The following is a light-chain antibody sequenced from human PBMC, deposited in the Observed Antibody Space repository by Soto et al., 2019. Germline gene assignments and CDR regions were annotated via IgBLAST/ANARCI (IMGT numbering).Light chain of an antibody. Sequence: QSALTQAASVSGSPGQSITISCTGTSSDIGGYNYVSWYQQHPGKAPKLMIYEVSNRPSGVSNRFSGSKSGNTASLTISGLQSEDEADYSCSSYTTNNTWVFGGGTQLTVL. CDR1: SSDIGGYNY. CDR3: SSYTTNNTWV. V-gene: IGLV2-14*01. J-gene: IGLJ3*02. CDR2: EVS.